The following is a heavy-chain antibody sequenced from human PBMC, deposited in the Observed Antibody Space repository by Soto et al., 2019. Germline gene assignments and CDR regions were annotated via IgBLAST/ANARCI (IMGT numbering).Heavy chain of an antibody. CDR3: ARELTGDGFDY. D-gene: IGHD7-27*01. J-gene: IGHJ4*02. CDR1: GYTFTGYY. CDR2: INPNSGGT. V-gene: IGHV1-2*04. Sequence: ASVKVSCKASGYTFTGYYMHWVRQAPGQGLEWMGWINPNSGGTNYAQKFQGWVTMTRDTSISTAYMELSRLRSDDTAVYCCARELTGDGFDYWGQGTLVTVSS.